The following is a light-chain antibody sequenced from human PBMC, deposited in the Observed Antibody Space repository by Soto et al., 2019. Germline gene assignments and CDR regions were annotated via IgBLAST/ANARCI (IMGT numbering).Light chain of an antibody. CDR2: EVT. CDR3: SSYAGTNKRV. J-gene: IGLJ1*01. Sequence: QSVLTQPPSASGSPGRSVTISCTGTSSDVGGYNYVSWYQQHPGKAPKLMIYEVTKRPSGAPDRFSGSKSGNTASLTVSGLQAEDEADYYCSSYAGTNKRVFGTGTTVTV. CDR1: SSDVGGYNY. V-gene: IGLV2-8*01.